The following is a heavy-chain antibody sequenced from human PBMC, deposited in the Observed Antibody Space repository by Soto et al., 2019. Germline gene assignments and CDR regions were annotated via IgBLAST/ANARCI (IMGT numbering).Heavy chain of an antibody. V-gene: IGHV4-39*07. D-gene: IGHD4-17*01. CDR1: GVSISSSSYY. CDR2: IYYSGST. Sequence: SETLSLTCTVSGVSISSSSYYWGWIRQPPGKGLEWIGSIYYSGSTNYNPSLKSRVTISVDTSKNQFSLKLSSVTAADTAVYYCARDEGLGYGDSFDIWGQGTMVTVSS. CDR3: ARDEGLGYGDSFDI. J-gene: IGHJ3*02.